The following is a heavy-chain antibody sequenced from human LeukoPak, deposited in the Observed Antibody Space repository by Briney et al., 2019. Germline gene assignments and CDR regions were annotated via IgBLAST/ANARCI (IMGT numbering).Heavy chain of an antibody. CDR3: AKDRNYDFWSGYLPLDY. CDR2: INHNGETI. J-gene: IGHJ4*02. D-gene: IGHD3-3*01. V-gene: IGHV3-48*01. CDR1: GFPFSSYV. Sequence: GGSLRLSCAASGFPFSSYVMSWVRQAPGKGLEWVSYINHNGETIYYPDFVKGRFTISRDNAKNSLYLQMNSLRAEDTAVYYCAKDRNYDFWSGYLPLDYWGQGTLVTVSS.